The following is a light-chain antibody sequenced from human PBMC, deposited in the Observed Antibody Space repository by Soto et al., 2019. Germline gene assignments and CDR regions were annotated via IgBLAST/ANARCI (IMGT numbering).Light chain of an antibody. J-gene: IGKJ5*01. CDR2: GAS. CDR3: QQYVSSPPS. Sequence: DIVLTQSPGTLSLSPGERATLSCRASQSVSSSYLAWYQQKPGQAPRLLIYGASTRATGIPDRFSGSGSGTDFTLTISRMEPEDFAVYYCQQYVSSPPSFRQGTRREIK. V-gene: IGKV3-20*01. CDR1: QSVSSSY.